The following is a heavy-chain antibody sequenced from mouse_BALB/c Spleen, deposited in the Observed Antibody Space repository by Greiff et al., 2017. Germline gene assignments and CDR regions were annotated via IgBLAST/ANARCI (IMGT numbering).Heavy chain of an antibody. J-gene: IGHJ4*01. V-gene: IGHV1S81*02. CDR1: GYTFTSYW. Sequence: QVQLKQPGAELVKPGASVKLSCKASGYTFTSYWMRWVKQRPGQGLEWIGEINPSNGRTNYNEKFKSKATLTVDKSSSTAYMQLSSLTSEDSAVYYCANYYGSGYQGAMDYWGQGTSVTVSS. D-gene: IGHD1-1*01. CDR2: INPSNGRT. CDR3: ANYYGSGYQGAMDY.